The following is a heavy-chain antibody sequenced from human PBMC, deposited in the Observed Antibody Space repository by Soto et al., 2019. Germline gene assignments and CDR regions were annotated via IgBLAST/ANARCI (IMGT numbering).Heavy chain of an antibody. D-gene: IGHD2-21*01. CDR3: ARGRTIVSPGN. CDR2: FNPNSGGT. V-gene: IGHV1-2*02. J-gene: IGHJ4*02. CDR1: GYTFTGYQ. Sequence: QVRVVQSGAEVKKPGASVKVSCKASGYTFTGYQMHWVRQAPGQGLEWMGWFNPNSGGTNYAQKFQGRVTMTGDTSISTAYMELNRLTTDDTAVYFCARGRTIVSPGNWGQGTLVSVSS.